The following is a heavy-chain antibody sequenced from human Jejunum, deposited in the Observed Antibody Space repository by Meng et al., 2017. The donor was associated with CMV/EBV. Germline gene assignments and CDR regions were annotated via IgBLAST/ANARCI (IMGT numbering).Heavy chain of an antibody. V-gene: IGHV3-73*01. CDR1: GSA. D-gene: IGHD2-2*01. CDR2: IRSKANSYAT. J-gene: IGHJ4*02. Sequence: GSAMLWVRQASGKGLEWVGRIRSKANSYATAYAASVKGRFTISRDDSKNTAYLQMNSLKTEDTAVYYCTRQLGCSSTSCRNFDYWGQGTLVTVSS. CDR3: TRQLGCSSTSCRNFDY.